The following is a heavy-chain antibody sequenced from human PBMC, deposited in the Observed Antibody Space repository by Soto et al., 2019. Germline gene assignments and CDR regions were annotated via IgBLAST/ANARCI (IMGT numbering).Heavy chain of an antibody. D-gene: IGHD3-9*01. V-gene: IGHV3-23*01. CDR1: GFTFSSYA. CDR2: ISGSGGST. Sequence: LRLSCAASGFTFSSYAMSWVRQAPGKGLEWVSGISGSGGSTYYADSVKGRFTISRDNSKNTLYLQMNSLRAEDTAVYFCANGLNYDIAYWGQGTLVTVSS. CDR3: ANGLNYDIAY. J-gene: IGHJ4*02.